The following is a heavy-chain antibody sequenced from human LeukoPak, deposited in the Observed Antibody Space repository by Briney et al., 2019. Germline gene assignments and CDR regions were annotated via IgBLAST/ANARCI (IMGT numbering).Heavy chain of an antibody. V-gene: IGHV1-8*01. CDR3: ARSDSQAYYDFWSGYVVAYYGMDL. D-gene: IGHD3-3*01. CDR1: GYTFTSYD. CDR2: MNPNSGNT. J-gene: IGHJ6*02. Sequence: GASVKVSCKASGYTFTSYDINWVRQATGQGLEWMGWMNPNSGNTGYAQKFQGRVTMTRNTSISTAYMELSSLRSEDTAVYYCARSDSQAYYDFWSGYVVAYYGMDLWGQGTTVTVSS.